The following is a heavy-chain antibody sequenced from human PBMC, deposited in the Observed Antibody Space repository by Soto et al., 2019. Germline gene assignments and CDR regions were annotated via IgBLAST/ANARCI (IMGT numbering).Heavy chain of an antibody. CDR1: GGTFSSYA. V-gene: IGHV1-69*13. Sequence: ASVTFSCTASGGTFSSYAISWVRQAPGQGLEWMGGIIPIFGTANYAQKFQGRVTITADESTSTAYMELSSLRSEDTAVYYCARGLMGAEVYYGMDVWGQGTTVTVSS. CDR3: ARGLMGAEVYYGMDV. J-gene: IGHJ6*02. CDR2: IIPIFGTA. D-gene: IGHD1-26*01.